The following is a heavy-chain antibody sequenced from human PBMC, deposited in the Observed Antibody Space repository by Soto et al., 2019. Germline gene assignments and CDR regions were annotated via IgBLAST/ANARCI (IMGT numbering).Heavy chain of an antibody. CDR1: GFTFSSYG. D-gene: IGHD4-17*01. CDR2: ISYDGSNK. V-gene: IGHV3-30*18. CDR3: AKDWGTTVVTPAWFDP. J-gene: IGHJ5*02. Sequence: QVQLVESGGGVVQPGRSLRLSCAASGFTFSSYGMHWVRQAPGKGLEWVAVISYDGSNKYYADSVKGRFTISRDNSKNTLYLQMNSLRAEDTAVYYCAKDWGTTVVTPAWFDPWGQGTLVTVSS.